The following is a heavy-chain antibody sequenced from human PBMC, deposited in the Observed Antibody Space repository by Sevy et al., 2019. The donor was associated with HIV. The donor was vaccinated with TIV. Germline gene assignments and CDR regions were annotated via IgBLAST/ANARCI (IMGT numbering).Heavy chain of an antibody. Sequence: GGSLRLSCVASGFTFSNAWMSWVRQAPGKGLEWVGRIKTKIDGGTTDYAAPVKGRLTISRDKSKNTLYMQMNSLKTADAAVYYCTTERRTSATYRAFDNWGQGTLVTVSS. CDR2: IKTKIDGGTT. CDR1: GFTFSNAW. D-gene: IGHD2-2*01. CDR3: TTERRTSATYRAFDN. V-gene: IGHV3-15*05. J-gene: IGHJ4*02.